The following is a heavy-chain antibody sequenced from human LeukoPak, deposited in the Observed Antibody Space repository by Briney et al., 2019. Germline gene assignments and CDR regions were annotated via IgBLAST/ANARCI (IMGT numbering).Heavy chain of an antibody. D-gene: IGHD3-22*01. Sequence: NPGGSLRLSCAASGFAFSNYAVAWVRQAPGKGLEWVSGISASGVGTYYADSVKGRFTISRDNSKNTLYLQMNSLRAEDTAVYYCAKEVEDSSGYYGRPYNWFDPWGQGTLVTVSS. CDR2: ISASGVGT. CDR3: AKEVEDSSGYYGRPYNWFDP. V-gene: IGHV3-23*01. J-gene: IGHJ5*02. CDR1: GFAFSNYA.